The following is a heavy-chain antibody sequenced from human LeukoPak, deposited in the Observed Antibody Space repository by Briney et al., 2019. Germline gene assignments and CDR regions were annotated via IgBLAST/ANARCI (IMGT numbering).Heavy chain of an antibody. D-gene: IGHD1-26*01. J-gene: IGHJ3*02. CDR2: IFYTGAT. CDR3: VRHPPRATVGWAFDI. V-gene: IGHV4-59*08. Sequence: SETLSLTCTVSGGSISEYYWSWIRQSPGKGLEWIAYIFYTGATKYNPSLVGQVTISVDSSKNQLSLNVRSVTAVDTAIYYCVRHPPRATVGWAFDIWGQGTMVTVSS. CDR1: GGSISEYY.